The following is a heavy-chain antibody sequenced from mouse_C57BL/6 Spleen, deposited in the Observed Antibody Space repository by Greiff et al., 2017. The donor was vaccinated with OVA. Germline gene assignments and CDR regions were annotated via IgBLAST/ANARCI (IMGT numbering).Heavy chain of an antibody. CDR2: IDPSDSYP. CDR1: GYTFTSYW. Sequence: VQLQQPGAELVKPGASVKLSCKASGYTFTSYWMQWVKQRPGQGLEWIGEIDPSDSYPNYNQKFMGKATLTVDTSSSTAYMQLSSLTSEDSAVYYCTRRSNYVAWFAYWGQGTLVTVSA. J-gene: IGHJ3*01. V-gene: IGHV1-50*01. D-gene: IGHD2-5*01. CDR3: TRRSNYVAWFAY.